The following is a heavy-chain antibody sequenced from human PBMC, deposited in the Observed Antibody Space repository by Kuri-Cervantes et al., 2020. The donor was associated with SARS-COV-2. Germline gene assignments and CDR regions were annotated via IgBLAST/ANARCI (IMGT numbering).Heavy chain of an antibody. V-gene: IGHV3-30-3*01. CDR1: GFTFSSYA. D-gene: IGHD3-3*01. CDR3: ASFFQEEYAFDI. CDR2: ISYDGSNK. J-gene: IGHJ3*02. Sequence: GESLKISCAASGFTFSSYAMRWVRQAPGKGLEWVAVISYDGSNKYYADSVKGRFTISRDNAKNSLYLQMNSLRAEDTAVYYCASFFQEEYAFDIWGQGTMVTVSS.